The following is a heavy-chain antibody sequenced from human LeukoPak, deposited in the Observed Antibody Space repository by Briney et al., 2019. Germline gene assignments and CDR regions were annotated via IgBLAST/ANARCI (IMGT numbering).Heavy chain of an antibody. Sequence: ASGKVSCKASGYTFTSYAMHWVRQAPGQRLEWMGWISAYNGNTNYAQKLQGRVTMTTDTSTSTAYMELRSLRSDDTAVYYCARDRDRIMITFGGVAAYDYWGQGTLVTVSS. CDR2: ISAYNGNT. D-gene: IGHD3-16*01. V-gene: IGHV1-18*01. CDR3: ARDRDRIMITFGGVAAYDY. CDR1: GYTFTSYA. J-gene: IGHJ4*02.